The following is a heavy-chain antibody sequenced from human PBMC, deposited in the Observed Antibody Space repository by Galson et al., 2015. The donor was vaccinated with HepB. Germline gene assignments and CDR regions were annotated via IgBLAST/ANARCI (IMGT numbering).Heavy chain of an antibody. CDR2: ISYDGSNN. CDR3: AKTMDGHFYYYGMDV. Sequence: SLRLSRAASGFTFSSYGMHWVRQAPGKGLEWVAVISYDGSNNYYADSVKGRFTISRDSSKNTVNLQMNSLRTEDTAVYYCAKTMDGHFYYYGMDVWGQGTTVTVSS. D-gene: IGHD2-2*03. V-gene: IGHV3-30*18. CDR1: GFTFSSYG. J-gene: IGHJ6*02.